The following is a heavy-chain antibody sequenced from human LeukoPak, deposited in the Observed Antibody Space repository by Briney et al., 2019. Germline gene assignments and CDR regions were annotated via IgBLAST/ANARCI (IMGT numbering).Heavy chain of an antibody. V-gene: IGHV4-34*01. J-gene: IGHJ5*02. D-gene: IGHD2-2*01. CDR3: ARAGRKVVQVAANWLTP. CDR2: INHSGST. CDR1: GGSFSGYY. Sequence: SETLSLTCAVYGGSFSGYYWSWIRQPPGKGLEWIGEINHSGSTNYNPSLKSRVTISVDTSKNPFSLKLGSVTAADTAVYYCARAGRKVVQVAANWLTPWGKETRSPSPQ.